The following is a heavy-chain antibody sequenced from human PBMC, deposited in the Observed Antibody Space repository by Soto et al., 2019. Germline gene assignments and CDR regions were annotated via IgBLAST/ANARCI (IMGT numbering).Heavy chain of an antibody. CDR3: AGAPLSSLALDV. CDR2: IITTFGRT. V-gene: IGHV1-69*04. CDR1: GDTFSSYA. Sequence: SVKVSCKASGDTFSSYAISWVRQAPGKGLEWMGKIITTFGRTNYAQKFQGRLTISADNSTSTGYMELTSLESDATAVYYCAGAPLSSLALDVWGQGTTVTVSS. D-gene: IGHD3-10*02. J-gene: IGHJ6*02.